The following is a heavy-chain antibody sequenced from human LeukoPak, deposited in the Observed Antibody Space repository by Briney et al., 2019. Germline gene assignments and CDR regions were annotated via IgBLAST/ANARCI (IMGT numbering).Heavy chain of an antibody. CDR2: INPNSVGT. D-gene: IGHD1-26*01. CDR1: GYTFTGYY. CDR3: ARVATGSYYFDY. Sequence: ASVKGSCTASGYTFTGYYMHWVRQAPGQGLEWMGWINPNSVGTNYAQKFQGRVTMTRETSISTAYMERSRLRSDDTAVYYCARVATGSYYFDYWGQGTLVTVSS. J-gene: IGHJ4*02. V-gene: IGHV1-2*02.